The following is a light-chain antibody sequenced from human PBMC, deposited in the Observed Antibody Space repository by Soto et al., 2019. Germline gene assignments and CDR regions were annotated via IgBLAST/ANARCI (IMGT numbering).Light chain of an antibody. CDR1: QSVGGSF. Sequence: ETVLTQSPGTLSLSPGERATLSCRASQSVGGSFLAWYQQRPGQAPRLLIYHTSYRATGIPDRLSGSGSGTDFTLTISRLEPEDCAVDDCQQYHSSPRTFGQGTKVDI. V-gene: IGKV3-20*01. J-gene: IGKJ1*01. CDR3: QQYHSSPRT. CDR2: HTS.